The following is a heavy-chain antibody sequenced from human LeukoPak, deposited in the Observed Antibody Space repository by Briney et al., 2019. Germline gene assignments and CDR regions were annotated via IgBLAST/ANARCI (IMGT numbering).Heavy chain of an antibody. D-gene: IGHD3-22*01. CDR2: ISGSGGST. CDR3: AKDLYYYDSSGYYPY. CDR1: GFTFSSYA. Sequence: PGGSLRLSCAASGFTFSSYAMSWVRQAPGKGLEWVSAISGSGGSTYYADSVKGRFTISRDNSKNTLYLQMNSLRAEDTAVYYCAKDLYYYDSSGYYPYWGQGTLVTVSS. V-gene: IGHV3-23*01. J-gene: IGHJ4*02.